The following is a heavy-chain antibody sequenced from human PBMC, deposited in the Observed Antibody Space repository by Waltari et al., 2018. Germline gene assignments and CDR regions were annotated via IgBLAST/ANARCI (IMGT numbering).Heavy chain of an antibody. CDR1: GFTFDDYA. CDR2: SSWNSYSI. V-gene: IGHV3-9*01. D-gene: IGHD3-22*01. Sequence: EVQLVESGGGLVQPGRSLRLSCAASGFTFDDYAMPWVRQAPGKGLEWVSGSSWNSYSIGYGDSVKGRFTISRDNAKNSLYLQMNSLRAEDTALYYCAKGRYFYDSSGQASSFDYWGQGTLVTVSS. J-gene: IGHJ4*02. CDR3: AKGRYFYDSSGQASSFDY.